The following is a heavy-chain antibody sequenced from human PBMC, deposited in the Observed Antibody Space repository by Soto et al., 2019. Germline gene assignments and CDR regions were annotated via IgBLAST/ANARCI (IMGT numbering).Heavy chain of an antibody. Sequence: QAQLVESGGGVVQPGRSLRLSCAASGFTFNVYALHWVRQAPGKGLECVAVISFDGTKTYYSDSVKGRFTISRDNLKNTLYLQMNNLRVEDAALYFCAREDDYGYRYINYGLDVWGQGTTVTVAS. CDR1: GFTFNVYA. CDR2: ISFDGTKT. D-gene: IGHD4-17*01. CDR3: AREDDYGYRYINYGLDV. J-gene: IGHJ6*02. V-gene: IGHV3-30-3*01.